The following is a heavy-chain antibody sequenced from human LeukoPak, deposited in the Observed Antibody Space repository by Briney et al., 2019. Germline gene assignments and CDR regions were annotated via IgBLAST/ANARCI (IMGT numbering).Heavy chain of an antibody. CDR1: GFTFSFYS. V-gene: IGHV3-21*01. CDR2: ISSSSNYI. J-gene: IGHJ4*02. Sequence: GGSLRLSCAASGFTFSFYSMNWVRQAPGKRLEWISSISSSSNYIYYADSVKGRFTISRDNAKNSLYLQMNSLRADDTAMYYCARDLHGESCTTPNCSWGQGTLVTVSS. CDR3: ARDLHGESCTTPNCS. D-gene: IGHD3-10*01.